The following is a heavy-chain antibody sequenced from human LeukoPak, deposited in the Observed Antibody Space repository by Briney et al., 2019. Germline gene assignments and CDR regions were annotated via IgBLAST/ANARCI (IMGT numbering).Heavy chain of an antibody. CDR1: GGSISSYY. CDR2: IYYSGST. D-gene: IGHD3/OR15-3a*01. CDR3: ASEAGYYTTDDY. J-gene: IGHJ4*02. V-gene: IGHV4-59*12. Sequence: SETLSLTCTVSGGSISSYYWSWIRQPPGKGLEWIGYIYYSGSTNYNPSLKSRVTISVDTSKNQFSLKLSSVTAADTAVYYCASEAGYYTTDDYWGQGTLVTVSS.